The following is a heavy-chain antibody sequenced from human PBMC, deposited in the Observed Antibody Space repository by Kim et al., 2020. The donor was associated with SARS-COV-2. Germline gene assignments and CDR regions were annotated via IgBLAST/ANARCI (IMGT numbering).Heavy chain of an antibody. CDR2: IYYSGST. J-gene: IGHJ4*02. V-gene: IGHV4-59*01. D-gene: IGHD3-22*01. Sequence: SETLSLTCTVSGGSISSYYWSWIRQPPGKGLEWIGYIYYSGSTNYNPSLKSRVTISVDTSKNQFSLKLSSVTAADTAVYYCAGTYDSSEWGQGTLVTVSS. CDR3: AGTYDSSE. CDR1: GGSISSYY.